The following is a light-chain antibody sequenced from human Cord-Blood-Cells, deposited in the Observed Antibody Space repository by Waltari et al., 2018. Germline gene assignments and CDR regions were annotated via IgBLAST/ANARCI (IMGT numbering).Light chain of an antibody. Sequence: CTGTSRDVGGYNYVSWYQQHPGKAPKLMIYDVSNRPSGVSNRFSGSKSGNTASLTISGLQAEDEADYYCSSYTSSSTRVFGGGTKLTVL. CDR2: DVS. J-gene: IGLJ2*01. V-gene: IGLV2-14*04. CDR1: SRDVGGYNY. CDR3: SSYTSSSTRV.